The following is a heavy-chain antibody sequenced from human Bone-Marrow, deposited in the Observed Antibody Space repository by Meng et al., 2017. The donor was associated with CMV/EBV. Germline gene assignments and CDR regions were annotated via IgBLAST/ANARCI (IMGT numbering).Heavy chain of an antibody. CDR3: ARYYDFWGGSANVYFFDS. Sequence: GGSLRLSCAASGFMFRRYAMSWVRQAPGKGLEWVSTIYGDDRNTFYAESVRGRFSVSRDNSMNTLFLQMDSLRAEDTAIYYCARYYDFWGGSANVYFFDSWGQGTLVTVSS. CDR1: GFMFRRYA. CDR2: IYGDDRNT. J-gene: IGHJ4*02. D-gene: IGHD3-3*01. V-gene: IGHV3-23*03.